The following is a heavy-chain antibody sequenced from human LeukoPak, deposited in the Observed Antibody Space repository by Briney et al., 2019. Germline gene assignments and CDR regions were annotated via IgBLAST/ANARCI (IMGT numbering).Heavy chain of an antibody. CDR2: INPDRGGT. D-gene: IGHD2-2*01. Sequence: ASVKVSCKPSRYTFTGFYILWVGQAPGQGLEWMGWINPDRGGTNYAQKFQGRVTLTRDTSINTAYMELSGLTSADTAMYYCVREDLVVIPAAMRGDYWGQGTLVIASS. J-gene: IGHJ4*02. V-gene: IGHV1-2*02. CDR1: RYTFTGFY. CDR3: VREDLVVIPAAMRGDY.